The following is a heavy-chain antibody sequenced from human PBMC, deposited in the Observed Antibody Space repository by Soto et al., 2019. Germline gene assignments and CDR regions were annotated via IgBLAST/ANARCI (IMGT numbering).Heavy chain of an antibody. Sequence: ASVKVSCKASGGTFSGYAISWVRQAPGQGLEWMGGIIPIFGTANYAQKFQGRVTITADESTSTAYMELSSLRSEDTAVYYCARDSTTTGYYYGMDVWGQGTTVTVSS. CDR2: IIPIFGTA. CDR3: ARDSTTTGYYYGMDV. CDR1: GGTFSGYA. V-gene: IGHV1-69*13. D-gene: IGHD4-17*01. J-gene: IGHJ6*02.